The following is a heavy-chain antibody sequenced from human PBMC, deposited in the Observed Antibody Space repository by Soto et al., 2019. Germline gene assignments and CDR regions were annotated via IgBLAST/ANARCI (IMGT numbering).Heavy chain of an antibody. CDR2: ISTAGDT. CDR1: GFGFNGYD. Sequence: EVQLVESGGGLVQPGGSLRLSCAASGFGFNGYDMHWVRQAPGKNLVWVAAISTAGDTYYLGSVKGRFTISREDAKNSLSLQMNSLRVGDTAVYYCARGGERFDGMDVWGQGTTVTVSS. D-gene: IGHD3-16*01. V-gene: IGHV3-13*01. CDR3: ARGGERFDGMDV. J-gene: IGHJ6*02.